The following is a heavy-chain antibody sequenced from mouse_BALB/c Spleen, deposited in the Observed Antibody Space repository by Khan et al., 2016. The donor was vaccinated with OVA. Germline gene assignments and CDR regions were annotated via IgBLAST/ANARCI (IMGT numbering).Heavy chain of an antibody. CDR1: GFSLTSYG. J-gene: IGHJ3*01. Sequence: VKLLESGPGLVAPSQCLSITCTVSGFSLTSYGVGWVRQPPGKGLEWLGVIWGDGSTNYYSALLSRLSISKDNSKNQVFLKLNSMQTDDTATYYCARYYYDRAWFAYWGQGTLVTVSA. CDR3: ARYYYDRAWFAY. V-gene: IGHV2-3*01. CDR2: IWGDGST. D-gene: IGHD2-4*01.